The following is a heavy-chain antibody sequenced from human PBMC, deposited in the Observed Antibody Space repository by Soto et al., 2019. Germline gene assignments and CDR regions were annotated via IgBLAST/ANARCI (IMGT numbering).Heavy chain of an antibody. V-gene: IGHV1-69*02. CDR2: IIPILGIA. CDR3: ATVTSIPSVGNY. Sequence: QVQLVQSGAEVKKPGSSVKVSCKASGGTFSSYTISWVRQAPGQGLEWMGRIIPILGIANYAQKFQGRVTITADKSTSTAYMELSSLRSEDTAVYYCATVTSIPSVGNYWGQGTLVTVSS. J-gene: IGHJ4*02. D-gene: IGHD4-17*01. CDR1: GGTFSSYT.